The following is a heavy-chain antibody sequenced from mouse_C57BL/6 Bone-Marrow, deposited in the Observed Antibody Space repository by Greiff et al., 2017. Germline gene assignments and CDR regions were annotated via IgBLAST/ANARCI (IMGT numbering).Heavy chain of an antibody. V-gene: IGHV5-4*03. CDR3: ARGLLQQFY. D-gene: IGHD1-1*01. J-gene: IGHJ3*01. Sequence: EVKLVESGGGLVKPGGSLKLSCAASGFTFSSSAMSWVRQTPEKRLEWVATISDGGSYTSYPDNVTGRFTISRDTATNNLYLQMSHLKSEDPAMYYCARGLLQQFYWGHGTLVPVSA. CDR2: ISDGGSYT. CDR1: GFTFSSSA.